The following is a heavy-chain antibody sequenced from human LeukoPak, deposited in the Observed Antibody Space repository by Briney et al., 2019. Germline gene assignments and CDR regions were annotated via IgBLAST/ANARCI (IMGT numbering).Heavy chain of an antibody. CDR2: IIPIFGTA. Sequence: SVKVSCKASGGTFSSYAISWVRQAPGQGLEWMGGIIPIFGTANYAQKFQGRVTITTDESTSTAYMELSSLRSEDTAVYYCARVKTDTAHYYYYYYYMDVWGKGTTVTVSS. CDR3: ARVKTDTAHYYYYYYYMDV. V-gene: IGHV1-69*05. J-gene: IGHJ6*03. CDR1: GGTFSSYA. D-gene: IGHD5-18*01.